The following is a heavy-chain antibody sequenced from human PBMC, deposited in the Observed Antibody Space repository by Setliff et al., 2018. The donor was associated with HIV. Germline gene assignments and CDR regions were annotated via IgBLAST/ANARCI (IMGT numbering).Heavy chain of an antibody. V-gene: IGHV4-34*01. CDR2: IDHSGST. D-gene: IGHD3-22*01. J-gene: IGHJ5*02. Sequence: SETLSLTCAVYGGSFSGYYWTWIRQPPGKGLEWIGEIDHSGSTNYNPSLKSRITISVDTSKNQFSLKLTSVTAADTTVYYCARSYYYDSSGYSSRYWFDPWGQGTLVTVSS. CDR3: ARSYYYDSSGYSSRYWFDP. CDR1: GGSFSGYY.